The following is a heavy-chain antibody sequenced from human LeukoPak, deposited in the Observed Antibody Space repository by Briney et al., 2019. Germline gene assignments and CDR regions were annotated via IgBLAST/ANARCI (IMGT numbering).Heavy chain of an antibody. D-gene: IGHD5-18*01. V-gene: IGHV1-2*02. CDR3: ARNPTHQLWLPEARFDP. J-gene: IGHJ5*02. CDR2: INPNSGGT. Sequence: ASVKVSCKASGYTFTGYYMHWVRQAPGQGLEWMGWINPNSGGTNYAQKFQGRVTMTRDKSMNTAYLELSRLRSDDTAVYFCARNPTHQLWLPEARFDPWGQGTLVTVSS. CDR1: GYTFTGYY.